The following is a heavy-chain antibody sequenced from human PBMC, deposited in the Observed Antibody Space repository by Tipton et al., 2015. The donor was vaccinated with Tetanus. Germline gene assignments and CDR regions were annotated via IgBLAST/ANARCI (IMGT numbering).Heavy chain of an antibody. J-gene: IGHJ4*02. CDR1: GYTFTSYL. Sequence: QSGAEVKKPGSSVKVSCKASGYTFTSYLIHWVRQAPGQGLEWMGIINPNDGERMYAQRFQGRVTMTRDTSTSTVYMDLSSLGSDDTAGDYCARERSVGLFEYCGQGTLATVSS. D-gene: IGHD5/OR15-5a*01. CDR2: INPNDGER. V-gene: IGHV1-46*01. CDR3: ARERSVGLFEY.